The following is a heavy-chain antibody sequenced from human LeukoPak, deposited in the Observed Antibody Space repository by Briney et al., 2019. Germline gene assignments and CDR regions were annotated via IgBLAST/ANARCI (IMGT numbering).Heavy chain of an antibody. Sequence: GGSLRLSCAASGFTFSTYSMNWVRQAPGKGLEWVSSISGSSTYINYADSVKGRFTVSRDNAKNSLYLQMNSLRAEDTAVYYCTRDYGGTEGVFDYWGQGSLVTVSS. CDR1: GFTFSTYS. CDR3: TRDYGGTEGVFDY. V-gene: IGHV3-21*01. D-gene: IGHD1-1*01. J-gene: IGHJ4*02. CDR2: ISGSSTYI.